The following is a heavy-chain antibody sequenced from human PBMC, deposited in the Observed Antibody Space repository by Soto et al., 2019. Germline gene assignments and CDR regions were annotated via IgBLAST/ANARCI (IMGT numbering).Heavy chain of an antibody. D-gene: IGHD2-15*01. Sequence: QVQLVQSGAEVKQPGASVKVSCKASGYSFSSLGMHWVRQAPGQRPEWMGWINAGNGNTKYSQKYQGRVTMTRDTSASTAYMELSSLTSEDTAVYYCTNSYCSSVSCLGNYWGQGTLVIVSS. CDR3: TNSYCSSVSCLGNY. CDR2: INAGNGNT. V-gene: IGHV1-3*01. CDR1: GYSFSSLG. J-gene: IGHJ4*02.